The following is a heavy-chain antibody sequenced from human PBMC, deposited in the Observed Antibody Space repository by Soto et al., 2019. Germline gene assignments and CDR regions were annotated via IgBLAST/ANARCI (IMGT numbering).Heavy chain of an antibody. V-gene: IGHV1-8*01. CDR2: MNPNSRNT. Sequence: GASVKVSCKASGYTFTSYDINWVRQATGQGLEWMGWMNPNSRNTGYAQKFQGRVTMTRNTSISTAYMELSSLRSEDTAVYYCARGRIAAVGFDPWGQGTLVTVSS. CDR1: GYTFTSYD. J-gene: IGHJ5*02. D-gene: IGHD6-13*01. CDR3: ARGRIAAVGFDP.